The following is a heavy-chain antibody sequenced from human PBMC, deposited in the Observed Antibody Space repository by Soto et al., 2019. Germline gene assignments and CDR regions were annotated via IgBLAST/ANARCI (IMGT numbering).Heavy chain of an antibody. Sequence: QVQLQESGPGLVKPSETLSLTCTVSGGSISSYYWSWIRHPPGKGLEWIGYIYYSGSINYNPSLKSRVTISVDTSKNQFSLKLSSVTAADTAVYYCARVWGGAFDFWGQGTMVTVSS. V-gene: IGHV4-59*01. CDR3: ARVWGGAFDF. J-gene: IGHJ3*01. D-gene: IGHD3-10*01. CDR1: GGSISSYY. CDR2: IYYSGSI.